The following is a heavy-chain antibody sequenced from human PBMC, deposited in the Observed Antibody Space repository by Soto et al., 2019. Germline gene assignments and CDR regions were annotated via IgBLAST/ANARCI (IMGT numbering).Heavy chain of an antibody. CDR1: GYTFTGYY. V-gene: IGHV1-2*04. D-gene: IGHD3-10*01. CDR3: ARVENNYYGSGSYYLYYYYGMDV. J-gene: IGHJ6*02. Sequence: ASVKVSCKASGYTFTGYYMLWVRQAPGQGLEWMGWINPNSGGTNYAQKFQGWVTVTRDTSTSTAYMELRSLRSDDTAVYYCARVENNYYGSGSYYLYYYYGMDVWAKGPRSPSA. CDR2: INPNSGGT.